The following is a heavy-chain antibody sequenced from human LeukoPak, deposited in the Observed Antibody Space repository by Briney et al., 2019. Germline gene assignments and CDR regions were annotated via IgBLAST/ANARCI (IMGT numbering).Heavy chain of an antibody. CDR3: ARGHYYDSSGYHFAPFDY. J-gene: IGHJ4*02. D-gene: IGHD3-22*01. V-gene: IGHV1-8*01. CDR2: MNPNSGNT. CDR1: GYTFTSYD. Sequence: GASVKVSCKASGYTFTSYDINWVRQATGQGLEWMGWMNPNSGNTGYAQKFQGRVTMTRNTSISTAYMELSSLRSEDTAVSYCARGHYYDSSGYHFAPFDYWGQEPLVTVSS.